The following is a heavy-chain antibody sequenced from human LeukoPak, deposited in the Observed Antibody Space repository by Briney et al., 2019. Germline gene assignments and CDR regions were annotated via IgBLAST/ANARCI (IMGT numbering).Heavy chain of an antibody. J-gene: IGHJ5*02. D-gene: IGHD3-10*01. V-gene: IGHV3-21*01. CDR3: ARDMVRGVINNWFDP. CDR1: GFIFSSYS. CDR2: ISSSSSYI. Sequence: GGSLRLSCAASGFIFSSYSMNWVRQAPGKGLEWVSSISSSSSYIYYADSVKGRFTISRDNAKNSLYLQMNSLRAEDTAVYYCARDMVRGVINNWFDPWGQGTLVTVSS.